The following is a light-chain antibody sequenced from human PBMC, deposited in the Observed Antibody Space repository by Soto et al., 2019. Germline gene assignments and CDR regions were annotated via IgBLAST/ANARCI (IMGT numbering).Light chain of an antibody. J-gene: IGKJ2*01. CDR2: LGS. V-gene: IGKV2-28*01. CDR1: QSLLHSSGNNF. CDR3: MQALQTPST. Sequence: DIVLTQSPLSLPVTPGESAYISCRSSQSLLHSSGNNFLDWYLQKPGQSPQLLIYLGSQRASGVPDKFSGSGSGADFTLKISKVEADDVGIYYCMQALQTPSTFGQGTKLELK.